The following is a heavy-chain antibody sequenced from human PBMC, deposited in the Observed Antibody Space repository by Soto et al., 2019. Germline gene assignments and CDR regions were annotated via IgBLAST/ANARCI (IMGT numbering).Heavy chain of an antibody. Sequence: KTSETLSLTCAVSGYSISSGYYWGWIRQPPGKGLEWIGSIYHSGSTYYNPSLKSRVTISVDTSMNQFSLKLSSVTAAETAVYYCARDQLDIVVLPPAISYRMDVWGQGSTVTVSS. CDR3: ARDQLDIVVLPPAISYRMDV. D-gene: IGHD2-2*01. V-gene: IGHV4-38-2*02. J-gene: IGHJ6*02. CDR2: IYHSGST. CDR1: GYSISSGYY.